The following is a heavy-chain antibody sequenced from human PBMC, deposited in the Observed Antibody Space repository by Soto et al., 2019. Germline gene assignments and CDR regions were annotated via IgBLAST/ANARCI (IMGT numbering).Heavy chain of an antibody. V-gene: IGHV3-30-3*01. CDR1: GFTFNSYA. Sequence: PGGSLRLSCAASGFTFNSYAMHWVRQAPGKGLEWLTIISYDGSSEYYVESVKGRFTVSRDTSKNTLYLQMNSLRPEDTAIYYCARGSSYSFWSGSKPNPMDVWGQGTTVTV. CDR3: ARGSSYSFWSGSKPNPMDV. CDR2: ISYDGSSE. J-gene: IGHJ6*02. D-gene: IGHD3-3*01.